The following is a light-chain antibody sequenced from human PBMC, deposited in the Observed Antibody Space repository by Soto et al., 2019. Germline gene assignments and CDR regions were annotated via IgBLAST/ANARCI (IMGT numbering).Light chain of an antibody. CDR3: QQYNNWLQT. Sequence: ILMTQSPATLSVAPGERATLSCRANQSISNNLAWYQQKPGQSPRLLIYGASSRATGIPARFSGSGSGTKFTLTISSLQPEDFSVYYCQQYNNWLQTFGQGTKVEI. J-gene: IGKJ1*01. V-gene: IGKV3-15*01. CDR1: QSISNN. CDR2: GAS.